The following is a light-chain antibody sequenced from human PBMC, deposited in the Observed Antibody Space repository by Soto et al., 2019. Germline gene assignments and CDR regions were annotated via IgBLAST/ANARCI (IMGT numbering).Light chain of an antibody. J-gene: IGKJ1*01. CDR1: RGVSANY. CDR3: QQYGSSPRT. CDR2: GAS. Sequence: IVMTQSPAPLSVSPGERATLSCRASRGVSANYLAWYQQKPGQAPTLLIYGASIRAAGIPDRFSGSGSGTDFTLTIRRLEPDDFAVYYCQQYGSSPRTFGQGTKVDIK. V-gene: IGKV3-20*01.